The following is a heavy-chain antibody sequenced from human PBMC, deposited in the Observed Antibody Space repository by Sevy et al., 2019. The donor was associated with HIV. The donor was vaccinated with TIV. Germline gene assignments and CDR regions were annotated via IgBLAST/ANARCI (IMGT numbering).Heavy chain of an antibody. CDR3: ARDTAARLRSSYYYGMDV. Sequence: GGSLRLSCAASGFTFSSYAMHWVRQAPGKGLEWVAVISYDGSNKYYADSVKGRFTISRDNSKNTLYLQMNSLRAEDTAVSYCARDTAARLRSSYYYGMDVWGQGTTVTVSS. CDR2: ISYDGSNK. CDR1: GFTFSSYA. J-gene: IGHJ6*02. V-gene: IGHV3-30-3*01. D-gene: IGHD6-6*01.